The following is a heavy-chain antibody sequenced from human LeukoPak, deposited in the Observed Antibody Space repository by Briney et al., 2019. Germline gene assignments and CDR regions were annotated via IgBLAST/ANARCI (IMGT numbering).Heavy chain of an antibody. V-gene: IGHV3-73*01. CDR1: ELTLRDSA. J-gene: IGHJ4*02. D-gene: IGHD2-8*01. CDR3: TCRYCTSTTNCQAF. CDR2: IRSKANDYAT. Sequence: PGGSLRLSCAASELTLRDSAIHWVRQASGKGLEWVGRIRSKANDYATDFAASVKGRFTISRDDSKNTAYLQMTSLKTEDTAVYYCTCRYCTSTTNCQAFWGQGTLVAVSS.